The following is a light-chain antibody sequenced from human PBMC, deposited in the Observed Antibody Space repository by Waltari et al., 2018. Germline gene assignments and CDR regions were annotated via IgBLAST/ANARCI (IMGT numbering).Light chain of an antibody. V-gene: IGKV4-1*01. CDR2: WAS. CDR1: QSVLYTSNNKNY. Sequence: DIVMTQSPDTLTVSLGERAPLTCTPSQSVLYTSNNKNYLGWYQQKPGPPPKLLIYWASTRDSGVPDRFIGSGSGTDFTLTINSLQAEDVAVYYCQQYFTSPSLTFGGGTKVEI. J-gene: IGKJ4*01. CDR3: QQYFTSPSLT.